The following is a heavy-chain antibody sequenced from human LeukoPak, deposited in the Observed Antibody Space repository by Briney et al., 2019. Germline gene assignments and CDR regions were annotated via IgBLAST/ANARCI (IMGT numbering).Heavy chain of an antibody. Sequence: SETLSLTCTVSGGSISSYYWSWIRQPPGKGLEWIGEINHSGSTNYNPSLKSRVTISVDTSKNQFSLKLSSVTAADTAVYYCAREDYGDYFRSAFDIWGQGTMVTVSS. V-gene: IGHV4-34*01. CDR2: INHSGST. CDR3: AREDYGDYFRSAFDI. D-gene: IGHD4-17*01. CDR1: GGSISSYY. J-gene: IGHJ3*02.